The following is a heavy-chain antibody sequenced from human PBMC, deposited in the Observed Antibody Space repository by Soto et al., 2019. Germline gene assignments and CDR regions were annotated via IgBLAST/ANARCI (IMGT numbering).Heavy chain of an antibody. CDR1: GFIVSNNF. CDR2: IYSGGGT. Sequence: PGGALRLSCEASGFIVSNNFMDWVRQAPGKGLEWVSVIYSGGGTYYADSVKGRFTISRDISKNTLYLHMNSLRDDDTAVYYCVGERVPRENHNWFDPGGKGTLVTVS. D-gene: IGHD2-2*01. J-gene: IGHJ5*02. CDR3: VGERVPRENHNWFDP. V-gene: IGHV3-53*01.